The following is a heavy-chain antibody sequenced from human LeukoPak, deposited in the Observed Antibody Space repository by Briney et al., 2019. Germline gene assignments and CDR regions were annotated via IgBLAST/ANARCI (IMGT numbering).Heavy chain of an antibody. V-gene: IGHV4-34*01. Sequence: SETLSLTCAVYGGSFSGYYWSWIRQPPGKGLEWIGEINHSGSTNYNPSLKSRVTISVDTSKNQFSLKLSSVTAADTAVYYCASSGYPKSGYDPAQGRDGYTVLWGRGTLVTVSS. J-gene: IGHJ2*01. D-gene: IGHD5-24*01. CDR1: GGSFSGYY. CDR3: ASSGYPKSGYDPAQGRDGYTVL. CDR2: INHSGST.